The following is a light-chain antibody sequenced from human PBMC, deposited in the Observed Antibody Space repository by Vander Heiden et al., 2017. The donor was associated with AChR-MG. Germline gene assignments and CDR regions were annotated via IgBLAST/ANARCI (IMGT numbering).Light chain of an antibody. CDR1: TSNIGRNS. J-gene: IGLJ3*02. CDR2: INT. CDR3: AAWEDSLNGSV. Sequence: QSVVTPPPSASGTPRQGVTLSCSASTSNIGRNSVNWYQQIPGTAPKLLIYINTQRPSGVPDRFSASKSGTSASLAISGLQSEDEADYYCAAWEDSLNGSVFGGGTKLTVL. V-gene: IGLV1-44*01.